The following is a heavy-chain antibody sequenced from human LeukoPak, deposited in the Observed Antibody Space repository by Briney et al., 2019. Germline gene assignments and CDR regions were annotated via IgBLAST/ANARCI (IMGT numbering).Heavy chain of an antibody. J-gene: IGHJ4*02. CDR2: ISSSGSTI. D-gene: IGHD3-3*01. Sequence: GGSLRLSCAASGFTFSDYYMSWIRQAPGKGLEWVSYISSSGSTIYYADSVKGRFTISRDNAKNSLYLQMNSLRAEDTAVYYCARDVYKDDFWSGYYPFDYWGQGTLVTVSS. CDR1: GFTFSDYY. CDR3: ARDVYKDDFWSGYYPFDY. V-gene: IGHV3-11*04.